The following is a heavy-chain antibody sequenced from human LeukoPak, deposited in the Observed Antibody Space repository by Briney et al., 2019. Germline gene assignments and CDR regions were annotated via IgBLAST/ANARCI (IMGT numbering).Heavy chain of an antibody. Sequence: GASVKVSCKASGYTFTTCDINWVRQATGQGLEWMGWMNPNSGNTGYGQSFQSRITMTRDISIGTAYMEMSNLTSEETAIYYCTRGSSGRRDNWGQGTLVTVSA. J-gene: IGHJ4*02. CDR2: MNPNSGNT. CDR1: GYTFTTCD. CDR3: TRGSSGRRDN. V-gene: IGHV1-8*01. D-gene: IGHD6-19*01.